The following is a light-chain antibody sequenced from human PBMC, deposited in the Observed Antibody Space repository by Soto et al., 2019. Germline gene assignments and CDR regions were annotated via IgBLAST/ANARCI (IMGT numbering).Light chain of an antibody. CDR3: HKYGNSPLT. CDR2: GAS. CDR1: QSGRSGY. Sequence: DMVVTQAPGTLSLYPGERATLACRARQSGRSGYFAWYQQKPGQAPRLLIVGASSRATGIPDRFSGGGSGTDFTLTISRLEPEDFALYYCHKYGNSPLTFGGGTQVEIK. J-gene: IGKJ4*01. V-gene: IGKV3-20*01.